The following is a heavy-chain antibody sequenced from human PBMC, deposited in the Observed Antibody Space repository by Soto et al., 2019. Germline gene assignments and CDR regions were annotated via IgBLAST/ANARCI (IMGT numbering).Heavy chain of an antibody. CDR3: ASPSDGYDDAFDI. CDR1: GGSISSGDYY. D-gene: IGHD3-16*01. Sequence: SETLSLTCTVSGGSISSGDYYWCWIRQPPGKGLEWIGYIYYSGSTYYNPSLKSRVTISVDTSKNQFSLKLSSVTAADTAVYYCASPSDGYDDAFDIWGQGTMVTVSS. J-gene: IGHJ3*02. V-gene: IGHV4-30-4*01. CDR2: IYYSGST.